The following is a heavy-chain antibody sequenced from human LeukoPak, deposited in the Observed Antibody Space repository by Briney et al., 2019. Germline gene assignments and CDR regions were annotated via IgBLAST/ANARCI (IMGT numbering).Heavy chain of an antibody. CDR1: GFTFSSYW. Sequence: GGSLRLSCAASGFTFSSYWMSWVRQAPGKGLEWVANIKQDGSEKYYVDSVKGRFTISRDNAKNTLYLQMDSLRADDTAVYYCARDYYYGLDVWGQGTTVTVSS. J-gene: IGHJ6*02. CDR2: IKQDGSEK. CDR3: ARDYYYGLDV. V-gene: IGHV3-7*01.